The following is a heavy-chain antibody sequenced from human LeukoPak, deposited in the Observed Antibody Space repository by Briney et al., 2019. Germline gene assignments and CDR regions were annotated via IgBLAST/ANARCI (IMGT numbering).Heavy chain of an antibody. Sequence: PSETLSLTCNVSGGSINNYYWSWIRQPAGKGLEGIGRIYTSGSTNYNPSLKSRVTMSIDTSKNQFSLKLTSVTAADTAVYYCARGSGYSYGYPLDYWGQGTLVTVSS. CDR3: ARGSGYSYGYPLDY. CDR1: GGSINNYY. CDR2: IYTSGST. J-gene: IGHJ4*02. D-gene: IGHD5-18*01. V-gene: IGHV4-4*07.